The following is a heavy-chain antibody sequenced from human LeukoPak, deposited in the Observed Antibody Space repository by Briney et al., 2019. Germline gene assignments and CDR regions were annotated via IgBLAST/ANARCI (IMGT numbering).Heavy chain of an antibody. D-gene: IGHD3-22*01. Sequence: GGSLRLSCVASGFTFTDYFMSWVRQAPGKGLEWVASIKHNGGEKYYVDSVKGRFTISRDNAKNSLYLEMSSLRVEDTAVYYCARDRGWRTSGYYLYHFDYWGQGTLVTVSS. CDR3: ARDRGWRTSGYYLYHFDY. J-gene: IGHJ4*02. V-gene: IGHV3-7*01. CDR2: IKHNGGEK. CDR1: GFTFTDYF.